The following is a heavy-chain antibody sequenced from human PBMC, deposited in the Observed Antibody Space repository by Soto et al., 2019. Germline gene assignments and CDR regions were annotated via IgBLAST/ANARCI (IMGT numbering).Heavy chain of an antibody. D-gene: IGHD6-13*01. CDR3: ARQSGIAAAYWGY. Sequence: QLQLQESGPGLVKPSETLSLTCTVSGGSISSSSYYWGWIRQPPGKGLEWIGSIYYSGSTYYNPSLKSRVTISVDTSKNQCSLKLSSVTAADTAVYYCARQSGIAAAYWGYWGQGTLVTVSS. J-gene: IGHJ4*02. CDR2: IYYSGST. V-gene: IGHV4-39*01. CDR1: GGSISSSSYY.